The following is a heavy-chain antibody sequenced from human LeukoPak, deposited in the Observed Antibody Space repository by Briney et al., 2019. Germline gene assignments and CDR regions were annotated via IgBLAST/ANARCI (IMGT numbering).Heavy chain of an antibody. V-gene: IGHV3-30*03. Sequence: GRSLRLSCAASGFTFSSYGMHWVRQAPGKGLEWVAVISYDGSNKYYADSVKGRFTISRDNSKNTLYLQMNSLRAEDTAVYYCATTGFDSSSLYWGQGTLVTVSS. J-gene: IGHJ4*02. CDR1: GFTFSSYG. D-gene: IGHD6-6*01. CDR3: ATTGFDSSSLY. CDR2: ISYDGSNK.